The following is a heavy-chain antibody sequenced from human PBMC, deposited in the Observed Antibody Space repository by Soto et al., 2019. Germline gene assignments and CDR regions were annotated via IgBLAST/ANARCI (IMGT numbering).Heavy chain of an antibody. CDR1: GYTFTSYD. CDR2: MNPNSGNT. CDR3: ARDHGYSYRTALYYYYYGMDV. D-gene: IGHD5-18*01. V-gene: IGHV1-8*01. Sequence: QVQLVQSGAEVKKPGASVKVSCKASGYTFTSYDINWVRQATGQGLEWMGWMNPNSGNTGYAQKFQGRVTMTRNTSISTAYMELSSLRSEDTAVYYCARDHGYSYRTALYYYYYGMDVWGQGTTVTVSS. J-gene: IGHJ6*02.